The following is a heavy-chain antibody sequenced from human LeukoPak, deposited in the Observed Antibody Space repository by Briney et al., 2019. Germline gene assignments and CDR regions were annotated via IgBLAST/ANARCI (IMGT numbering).Heavy chain of an antibody. CDR2: ISGIGGST. J-gene: IGHJ4*02. V-gene: IGHV3-23*01. D-gene: IGHD2-2*01. Sequence: GGSLRLSCAASGFSFSSYGMIWVRQAPGKGLEWVSTISGIGGSTYYADSVKGRFTISRDNSKNTLYVQINSLRAEDTAVYYCAKDYGSSSNRYFFDCWGQGTLVTVSS. CDR3: AKDYGSSSNRYFFDC. CDR1: GFSFSSYG.